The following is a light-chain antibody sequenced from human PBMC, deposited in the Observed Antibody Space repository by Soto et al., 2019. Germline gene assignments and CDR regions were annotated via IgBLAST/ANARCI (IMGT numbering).Light chain of an antibody. CDR3: QQSYSTPIYS. J-gene: IGKJ2*01. CDR1: QSIRSY. V-gene: IGKV1-39*01. CDR2: AAS. Sequence: DIQMTQSPSSLSASVGDRVTITCRASQSIRSYLNWYQQKPGKAPNLLIYAASGLQTGVPSWFSGSGSGTDFTLTISSLQPEDFATYYCQQSYSTPIYSFGQGTKLEIK.